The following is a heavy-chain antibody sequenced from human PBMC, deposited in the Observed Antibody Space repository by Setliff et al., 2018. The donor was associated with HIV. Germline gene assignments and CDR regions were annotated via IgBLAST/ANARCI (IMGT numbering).Heavy chain of an antibody. V-gene: IGHV5-51*01. J-gene: IGHJ6*02. CDR3: ARTTGQSAYYYYGMDV. Sequence: GESLKIFCKGSGYSFTSYWIGWVRQMPGKGLEWMGIIYPGDSDTRYSPSFQGQVTISADKSISTAYLQWSSLKASDTAMYYCARTTGQSAYYYYGMDVWGQGTTVTVSS. CDR1: GYSFTSYW. CDR2: IYPGDSDT.